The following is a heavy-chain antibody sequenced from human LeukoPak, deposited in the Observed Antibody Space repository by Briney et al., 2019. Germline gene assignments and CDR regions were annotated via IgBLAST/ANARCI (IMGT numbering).Heavy chain of an antibody. CDR2: INHSGSI. Sequence: SETLSLTCAVYGGSFSGYYWSWIRQPPGKGLEWIGEINHSGSINYNPSLKSRVTISVDTSKNQFSLKLSSVTAADTAVYYCARGFDWYSHPRAIDIWGQGTMVTVSS. D-gene: IGHD3-9*01. CDR1: GGSFSGYY. CDR3: ARGFDWYSHPRAIDI. V-gene: IGHV4-34*01. J-gene: IGHJ3*02.